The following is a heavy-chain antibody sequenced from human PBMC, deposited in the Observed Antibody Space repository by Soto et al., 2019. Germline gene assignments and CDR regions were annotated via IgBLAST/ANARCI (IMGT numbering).Heavy chain of an antibody. D-gene: IGHD6-6*01. V-gene: IGHV3-30-3*01. CDR2: ISYDGSNK. CDR3: AYGIAARPWDY. Sequence: GGSLRLSCAASGFTFSSYAMHWVRQAPGKGLEWVAVISYDGSNKYYADSVKGRFTISRDNSKNTLYLQMNSLRAEDTAVYYCAYGIAARPWDYWGQGTLVTVSS. CDR1: GFTFSSYA. J-gene: IGHJ4*02.